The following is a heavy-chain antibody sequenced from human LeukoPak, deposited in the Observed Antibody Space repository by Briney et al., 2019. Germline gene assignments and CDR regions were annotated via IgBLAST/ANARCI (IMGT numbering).Heavy chain of an antibody. Sequence: PSETLSLTCTVSGGSISSSSYYWGWIRQPPGKGLEWIGEINHSGSTNYNPSLKSRVTISVDTSKNQFSLKLSSVTAADTAVYYCARERKWLLRGVFDYWGQGTLVTVSS. CDR1: GGSISSSSYY. CDR2: INHSGST. D-gene: IGHD3-22*01. CDR3: ARERKWLLRGVFDY. J-gene: IGHJ4*02. V-gene: IGHV4-39*07.